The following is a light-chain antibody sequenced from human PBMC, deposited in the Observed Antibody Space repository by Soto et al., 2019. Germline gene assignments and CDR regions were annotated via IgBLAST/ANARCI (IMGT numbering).Light chain of an antibody. J-gene: IGKJ2*01. CDR3: QQYGSSPYP. CDR1: QSVTSSS. CDR2: RAS. V-gene: IGKV3-20*01. Sequence: EIVLTQSPGTLSLSPGERATLSCRASQSVTSSSLAWYQQKPGQAPSLLIYRASNRATGIPDRFSGSGSRTDFPLTISRLQPEDFAEYYCQQYGSSPYPFGQRTKLQIK.